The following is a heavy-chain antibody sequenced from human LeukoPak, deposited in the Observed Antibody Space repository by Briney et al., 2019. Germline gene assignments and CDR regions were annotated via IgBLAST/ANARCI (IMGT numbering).Heavy chain of an antibody. CDR1: GFTFSNYA. J-gene: IGHJ4*02. CDR2: IRGSGDDT. Sequence: GGSLRLSCAASGFTFSNYAMSWVRQAPGKGLEWVSRIRGSGDDTHYADSVRGRFTISRDNSKNTLYLQMNSLRAEDTAVYFCAKGGAYRSGGSCSNFDYWGQGTLVTVSS. CDR3: AKGGAYRSGGSCSNFDY. V-gene: IGHV3-23*01. D-gene: IGHD2-15*01.